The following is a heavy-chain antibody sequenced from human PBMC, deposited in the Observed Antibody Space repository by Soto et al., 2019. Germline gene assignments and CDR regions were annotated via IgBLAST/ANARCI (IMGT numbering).Heavy chain of an antibody. J-gene: IGHJ4*02. D-gene: IGHD2-2*01. CDR3: ARDNRLYCSSTSCYSLDY. V-gene: IGHV3-33*01. Sequence: QVQLVESGGGVVQPGRSLRLSCAASGFTFSSYGMHWVRQAPGKGLEWVAVIWYDGSNKYYADAVKGRFTISRDNSKNTLYLQMNSPRAEDTAVYYCARDNRLYCSSTSCYSLDYWGQGTLVTVSS. CDR1: GFTFSSYG. CDR2: IWYDGSNK.